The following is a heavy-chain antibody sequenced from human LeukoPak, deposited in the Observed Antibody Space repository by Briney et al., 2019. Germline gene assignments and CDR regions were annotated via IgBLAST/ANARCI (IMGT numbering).Heavy chain of an antibody. CDR2: ISASGGST. D-gene: IGHD3-10*01. J-gene: IGHJ6*03. V-gene: IGHV3-23*01. CDR1: GFTLRSYA. Sequence: GGPVSLLCAVWGFTLRSYAMMGVRQPPGRGGEWVSSISASGGSTIYADCVKGRLTISRENSKNTVYLQMNSLRAEDTAVYYCAKVMKGSERLTMVRGVIIKTAGLYYLDVWGKGTTVTVSS. CDR3: AKVMKGSERLTMVRGVIIKTAGLYYLDV.